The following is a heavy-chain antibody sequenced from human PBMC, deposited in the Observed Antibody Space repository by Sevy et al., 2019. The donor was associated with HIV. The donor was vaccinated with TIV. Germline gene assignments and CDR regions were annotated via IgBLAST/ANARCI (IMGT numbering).Heavy chain of an antibody. D-gene: IGHD3-3*01. J-gene: IGHJ5*02. CDR2: IKSKTDGGSA. Sequence: GGSLRLSCAASGYTFNNAWMSWVRQAPGKGLEWLGRIKSKTDGGSAEYASTVEGRFTISRDDSKSTLYLQMNRLRTEDTGVYYCTGATVFGATWFDPWGQGALVTVSS. V-gene: IGHV3-15*01. CDR1: GYTFNNAW. CDR3: TGATVFGATWFDP.